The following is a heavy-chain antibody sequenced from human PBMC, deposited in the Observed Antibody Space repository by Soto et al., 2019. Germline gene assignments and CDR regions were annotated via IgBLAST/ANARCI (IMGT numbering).Heavy chain of an antibody. CDR2: IYPGNSDT. CDR1: GYRFSIHL. J-gene: IGHJ3*02. Sequence: XESLKLSYKDSGYRFSIHLFAWLLQMPGKGLEWVGIIYPGNSDTMYSPSFQGQVTISADTALSTTYLQWDTLKPSDTAMYFCASDSHCGGGGNCPMGGFDTWGQGTMVTVSS. D-gene: IGHD2-15*01. CDR3: ASDSHCGGGGNCPMGGFDT. V-gene: IGHV5-51*01.